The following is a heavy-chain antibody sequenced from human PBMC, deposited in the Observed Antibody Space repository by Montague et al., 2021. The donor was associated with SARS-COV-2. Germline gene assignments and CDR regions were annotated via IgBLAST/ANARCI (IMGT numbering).Heavy chain of an antibody. J-gene: IGHJ4*02. CDR1: GFTSGNSQ. V-gene: IGHV3-7*01. Sequence: SLRLSCAASGFTSGNSQMTLVRQAPGKGLQWVSNINQDETAKPYVDSVKGRFTISRDNAKNSLILQMNSLKDEDTAVYYCARSPRGSGTGWLDYWGQGTLVTVSS. CDR2: INQDETAK. CDR3: ARSPRGSGTGWLDY. D-gene: IGHD3/OR15-3a*01.